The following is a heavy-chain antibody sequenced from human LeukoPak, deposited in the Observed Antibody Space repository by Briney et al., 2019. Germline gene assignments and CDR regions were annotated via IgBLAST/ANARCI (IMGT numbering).Heavy chain of an antibody. D-gene: IGHD4-17*01. J-gene: IGHJ3*01. CDR1: GFNFGDYA. V-gene: IGHV3-49*04. Sequence: SGGSLRLSCRTSGFNFGDYAMSWVRQAPGQGLEWVGFIRTKPYGGTPDYAASVKGRFTISVDDSKSIAYLRMNSLETENTAVYYCTRDLHGDDAFDVWGQGTMSPSLQ. CDR3: TRDLHGDDAFDV. CDR2: IRTKPYGGTP.